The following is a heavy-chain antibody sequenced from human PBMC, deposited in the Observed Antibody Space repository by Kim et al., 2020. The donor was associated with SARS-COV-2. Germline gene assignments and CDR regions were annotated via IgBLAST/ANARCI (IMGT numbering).Heavy chain of an antibody. D-gene: IGHD6-19*01. CDR3: ARGVSSGWYFDY. Sequence: GGSLRLSCAASGFTFDDYGMSWVRQAPGKGLEWVSGINWNGGSTGYADSVKGRFTISRYNAKNSLYLQMNSLRAEDTALYYCARGVSSGWYFDYWGQGTLVTVSS. CDR2: INWNGGST. V-gene: IGHV3-20*04. CDR1: GFTFDDYG. J-gene: IGHJ4*02.